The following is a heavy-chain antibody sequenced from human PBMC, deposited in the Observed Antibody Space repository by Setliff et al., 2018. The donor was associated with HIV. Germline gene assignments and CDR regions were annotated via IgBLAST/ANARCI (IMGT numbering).Heavy chain of an antibody. CDR2: ISPDGSRN. J-gene: IGHJ5*02. Sequence: GGSLRLSCEASGFTFSDFWMHWVRQAPGKGLEWVASISPDGSRNYCVGSVKGRFTASRDNAKSSLYLQMNSLRAEDTAVYYCARVHLTTNAVYGVVSNWFDPWGQGALVTVPQ. CDR1: GFTFSDFW. D-gene: IGHD3-3*01. V-gene: IGHV3-7*03. CDR3: ARVHLTTNAVYGVVSNWFDP.